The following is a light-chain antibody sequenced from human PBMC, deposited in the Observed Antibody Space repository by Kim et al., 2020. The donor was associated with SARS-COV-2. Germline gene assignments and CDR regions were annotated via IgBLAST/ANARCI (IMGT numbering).Light chain of an antibody. CDR1: QTIITY. V-gene: IGKV1-39*01. J-gene: IGKJ5*01. CDR2: GAS. CDR3: QQSYTTPVT. Sequence: DTQMTQSPSSLSASVGDSVTITCRASQTIITYLNWYQQKPGKAPKVLIYGASSLHSGVPSRFSGSGSGTHFTLTISSLQPEDFATYYCQQSYTTPVTFGQGTLLEIK.